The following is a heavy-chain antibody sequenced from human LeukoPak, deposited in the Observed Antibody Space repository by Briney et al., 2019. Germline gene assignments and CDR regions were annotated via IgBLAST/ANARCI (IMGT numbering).Heavy chain of an antibody. Sequence: ASVTVSFKASGYTFTVYYMHWVRQAPGQGLEWMGWINPNSGGTNYAQKFQGRVTMTRDTSISTAYMELSRLISDDTAVYYCARVGPAATPPGGWFDPWGQGTLVTVSS. J-gene: IGHJ5*02. CDR3: ARVGPAATPPGGWFDP. V-gene: IGHV1-2*02. CDR2: INPNSGGT. D-gene: IGHD2-2*01. CDR1: GYTFTVYY.